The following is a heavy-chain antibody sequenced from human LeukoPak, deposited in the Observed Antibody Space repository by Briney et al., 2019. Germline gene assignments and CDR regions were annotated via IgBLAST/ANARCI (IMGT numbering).Heavy chain of an antibody. Sequence: GGSLRLSCATSGFTVSNTYLTWVRQAPGKGLEWVSSISASGVMTYYADSVKGRFTVSRDNSKNSLYLQMSSLTAADTAVYYCAKDRSIGTYYTFDHWGQGTLVTVSS. V-gene: IGHV3-23*01. D-gene: IGHD1-26*01. J-gene: IGHJ4*02. CDR1: GFTVSNTY. CDR2: ISASGVMT. CDR3: AKDRSIGTYYTFDH.